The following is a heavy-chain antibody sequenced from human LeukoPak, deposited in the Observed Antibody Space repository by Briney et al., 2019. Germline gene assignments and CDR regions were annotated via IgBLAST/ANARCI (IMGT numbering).Heavy chain of an antibody. V-gene: IGHV3-74*01. CDR1: GFTFSSYW. CDR2: INSNGSSR. D-gene: IGHD2-8*01. CDR3: ACGCSNGGCYGRI. J-gene: IGHJ3*02. Sequence: GGSLRLSCAASGFTFSSYWMHWVRQAPVKGLVFVSRINSNGSSRSYAASGKGRFPTSTDNAKNTLYLQMNSLRAEDTAVYCRACGCSNGGCYGRIWGPGTMVTVSS.